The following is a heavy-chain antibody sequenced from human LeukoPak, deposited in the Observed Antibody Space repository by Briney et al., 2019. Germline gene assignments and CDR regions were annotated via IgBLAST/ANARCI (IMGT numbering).Heavy chain of an antibody. CDR1: GYTFTSYG. CDR3: ARDEAAAGTFFDY. J-gene: IGHJ4*02. V-gene: IGHV1-18*01. CDR2: ISAYSGNT. D-gene: IGHD6-13*01. Sequence: ASVKVSCKASGYTFTSYGISWVRQAPGQGLEWMGWISAYSGNTNYAQKFQGRVTMTTDTSTSTVYMELRSLTSDDTAVYYCARDEAAAGTFFDYWGLGALVTVSS.